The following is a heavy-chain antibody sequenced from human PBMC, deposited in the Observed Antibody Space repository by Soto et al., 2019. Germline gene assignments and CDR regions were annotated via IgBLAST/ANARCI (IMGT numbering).Heavy chain of an antibody. CDR3: AKEIDDYYDSSHNLDS. V-gene: IGHV3-23*01. D-gene: IGHD3-22*01. CDR1: GFTFSKYA. J-gene: IGHJ4*02. Sequence: GGSLTLSCAASGFTFSKYAMNCVRQAPGRGLEWVSTISASARNTDYADSVKGRFTISRDNSKNMLYMQMNSLSAEDTAVYFCAKEIDDYYDSSHNLDSWGQGTLVTVSS. CDR2: ISASARNT.